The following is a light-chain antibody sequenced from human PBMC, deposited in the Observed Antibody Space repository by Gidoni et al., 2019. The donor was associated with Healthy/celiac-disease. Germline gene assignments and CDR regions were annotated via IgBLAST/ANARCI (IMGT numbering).Light chain of an antibody. CDR3: QQRSNWWT. Sequence: EIVFTQSPAPLPLSPGESATLSCRASQSVSSYLAWYQQKPGQAPRLLIYDASNRATGIPARFSGSGSGTDFTLTISSLEPEDFAVYYCQQRSNWWTFGQGTKVEIK. CDR1: QSVSSY. V-gene: IGKV3-11*01. J-gene: IGKJ1*01. CDR2: DAS.